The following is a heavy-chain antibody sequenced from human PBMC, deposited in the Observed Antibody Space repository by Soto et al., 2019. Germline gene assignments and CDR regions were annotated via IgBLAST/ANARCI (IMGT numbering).Heavy chain of an antibody. CDR3: ARDDTGSGGSIDY. Sequence: PGGSLRLSCAASGFTFSSYEMNWVRQAPGKGLEWVSYISSSGSTIYYADSVKGRFTISRDNAKNSLYLQMNSLRAEDTAVYYGARDDTGSGGSIDYWGQGTLVTVSS. CDR2: ISSSGSTI. J-gene: IGHJ4*02. D-gene: IGHD3-10*01. CDR1: GFTFSSYE. V-gene: IGHV3-48*03.